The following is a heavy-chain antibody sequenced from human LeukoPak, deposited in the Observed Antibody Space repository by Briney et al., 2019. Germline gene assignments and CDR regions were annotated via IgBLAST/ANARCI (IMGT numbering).Heavy chain of an antibody. CDR3: APTAEAYTSWWEV. CDR1: GYKFTDDY. CDR2: INPDSGFT. D-gene: IGHD3-16*01. J-gene: IGHJ4*02. V-gene: IGHV1-2*02. Sequence: ASVKVSCKASGYKFTDDYIHWVRQAPGQGLEFMGWINPDSGFTNYAQKFKGRVTMTRDTSISTAYLEVRSLTSDDTAVYYCAPTAEAYTSWWEVWGQGTLVTVSS.